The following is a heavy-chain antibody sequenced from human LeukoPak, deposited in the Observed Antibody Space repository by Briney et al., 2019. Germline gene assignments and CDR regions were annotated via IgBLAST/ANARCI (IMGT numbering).Heavy chain of an antibody. V-gene: IGHV3-30*14. J-gene: IGHJ5*01. Sequence: GGSLRLSCAASGFTFKDYVMFWVRQAPGQGLEWVAVISEDGTKKFYADSVKGRFTVSRDNSKNTLYVQMNNLGAEDPALYYCARDCRLNCARQPGFDSWGQGTLVTVSS. D-gene: IGHD1-1*01. CDR3: ARDCRLNCARQPGFDS. CDR2: ISEDGTKK. CDR1: GFTFKDYV.